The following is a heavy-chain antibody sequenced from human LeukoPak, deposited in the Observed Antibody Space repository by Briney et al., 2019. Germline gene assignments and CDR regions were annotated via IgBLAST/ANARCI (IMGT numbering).Heavy chain of an antibody. Sequence: SETLSLTCAVYGGSFSGYYWSWIRQPPGKGLEWIGEINHSGSTNYNPSLKSRVTISVDTSKNQFSLKLSSVTAADTAVYYCAKWTTRLEYWGQGTLVTVSS. D-gene: IGHD4-17*01. V-gene: IGHV4-34*01. CDR1: GGSFSGYY. CDR3: AKWTTRLEY. J-gene: IGHJ4*02. CDR2: INHSGST.